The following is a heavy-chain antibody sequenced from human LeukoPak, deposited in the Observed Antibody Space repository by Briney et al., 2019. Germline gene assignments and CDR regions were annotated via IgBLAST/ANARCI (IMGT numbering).Heavy chain of an antibody. CDR1: GYTFTTYA. CDR2: INPNSGDT. Sequence: GASVKVSCKASGYTFTTYAMNWVRQAPGQGLEWMGWINPNSGDTNYAQKFQGRVTMTRDTSISTAYMELNRLRSDDTAVYYCARVGSVDYWGQGTLVTVSS. D-gene: IGHD6-19*01. CDR3: ARVGSVDY. V-gene: IGHV1-2*02. J-gene: IGHJ4*02.